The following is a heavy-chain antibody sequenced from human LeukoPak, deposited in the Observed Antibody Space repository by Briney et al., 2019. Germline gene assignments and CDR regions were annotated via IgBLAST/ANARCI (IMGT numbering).Heavy chain of an antibody. CDR3: ARSSYSNYDFDY. CDR2: IYHSGST. V-gene: IGHV4-38-2*02. Sequence: PSETLSLTCTVSGYSISSGYYWGWIRQPPGKGLEWIGSIYHSGSTYYNPSLKSRVTISVDTSKNQFSLKLSSVTAADTAVYYCARSSYSNYDFDYWGQGTLVTVSS. CDR1: GYSISSGYY. D-gene: IGHD4-11*01. J-gene: IGHJ4*02.